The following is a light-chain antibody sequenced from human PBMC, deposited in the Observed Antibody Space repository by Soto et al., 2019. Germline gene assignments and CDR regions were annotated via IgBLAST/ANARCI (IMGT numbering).Light chain of an antibody. J-gene: IGKJ1*01. CDR3: QQYNSYSPRWT. V-gene: IGKV1-5*03. CDR2: KAS. Sequence: DIQMTQSPSTLSASVVDRVTITCRASQSISSWLAWYQQKPGKAPKLLIYKASSLESGVPSRFSGSGSGTEFTLTISSLQPDDFATYSRQQYNSYSPRWTFRHRTKVDIK. CDR1: QSISSW.